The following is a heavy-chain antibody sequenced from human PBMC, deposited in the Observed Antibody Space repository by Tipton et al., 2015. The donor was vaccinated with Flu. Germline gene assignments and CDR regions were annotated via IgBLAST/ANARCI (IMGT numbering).Heavy chain of an antibody. CDR1: GGSISSYY. CDR3: ARDRPNYYYYCMDG. Sequence: LRLSCTVSGGSISSYYWSWIRQPPGKGLEWIGYIYYSGSTNYNPSLKSRVTISVDTSKNQFSLKLSSVTAADTAVYYCARDRPNYYYYCMDGWGQGTTVTVSS. CDR2: IYYSGST. V-gene: IGHV4-59*01. J-gene: IGHJ6*02.